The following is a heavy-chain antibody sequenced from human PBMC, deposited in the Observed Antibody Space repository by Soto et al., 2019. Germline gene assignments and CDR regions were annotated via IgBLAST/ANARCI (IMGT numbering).Heavy chain of an antibody. J-gene: IGHJ4*01. D-gene: IGHD3-3*02. CDR3: ARQISHICDF. V-gene: IGHV5-51*01. CDR1: GYTFGSAW. CDR2: IKPGTPDI. Sequence: PGESLKISCKAVGYTFGSAWIGWVRQMPGKGLEWIGIIKPGTPDIRYSPSVPGHVTISADEGLSTAYLQRYSLKASDTGMYSCARQISHICDFWGQGSLGTVAS.